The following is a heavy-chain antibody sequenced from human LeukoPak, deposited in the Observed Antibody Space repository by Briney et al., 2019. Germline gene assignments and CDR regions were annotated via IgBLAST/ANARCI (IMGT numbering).Heavy chain of an antibody. V-gene: IGHV3-48*03. D-gene: IGHD4-17*01. CDR2: ISSSGSTI. CDR1: GFTFRSYE. Sequence: GGSLRLSCAASGFTFRSYEMNWVRQAPGKGLEWVSYISSSGSTIYYADSVKGRFTISRDNAKNSLYLQMNSLRAEDTAVYYCARDPGPRGEYYYMDVWGKGTTVTVSS. J-gene: IGHJ6*03. CDR3: ARDPGPRGEYYYMDV.